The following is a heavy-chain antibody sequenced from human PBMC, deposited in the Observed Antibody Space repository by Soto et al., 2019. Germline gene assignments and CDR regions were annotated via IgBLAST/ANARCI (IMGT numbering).Heavy chain of an antibody. J-gene: IGHJ4*02. V-gene: IGHV1-2*02. D-gene: IGHD2-8*02. CDR2: INPKNDDT. Sequence: QVQLVQSGAEVKKPGASVRVSCKAFGYRFINFYLHWVRQAPGQGLEWMGWINPKNDDTNYAQKFQGRVTMTRDTSISVACMQLSGLNSGDMAVYYCARDDTGANFGSWGQGTLVTV. CDR1: GYRFINFY. CDR3: ARDDTGANFGS.